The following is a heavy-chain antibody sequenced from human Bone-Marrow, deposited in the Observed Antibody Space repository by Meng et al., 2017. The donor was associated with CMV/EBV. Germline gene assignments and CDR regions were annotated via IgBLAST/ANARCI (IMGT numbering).Heavy chain of an antibody. CDR1: GGSISSSSYY. V-gene: IGHV4-39*07. CDR3: ARGRLAARPFDY. Sequence: SETLSLTCTVSGGSISSSSYYWGWIRQPPGKGLEWIGSIYYSGSTYYNPSLKSRVTISVDTSKNQFSLKLSSVTAADTAVYYCARGRLAARPFDYWGQGTLVTVSS. CDR2: IYYSGST. D-gene: IGHD6-6*01. J-gene: IGHJ4*02.